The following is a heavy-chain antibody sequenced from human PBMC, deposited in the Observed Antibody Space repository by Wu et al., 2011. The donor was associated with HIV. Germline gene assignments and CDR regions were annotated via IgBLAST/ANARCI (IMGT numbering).Heavy chain of an antibody. V-gene: IGHV1-69*14. D-gene: IGHD2-8*02. CDR2: IIPVFNTI. CDR3: ARDWGXTVVVYLLDS. CDR1: GNTFSSFP. Sequence: QIQLVQSGAEVKRPGSSVKVSCKASGNTFSSFPISWVRQAPGQGLEWMGGIIPVFNTIDYAQKFQGRVSISADRSTSTAYMELNRLISDDMATYYCARDWGXTVVVYLLDSWGQGTPVTVSS. J-gene: IGHJ5*01.